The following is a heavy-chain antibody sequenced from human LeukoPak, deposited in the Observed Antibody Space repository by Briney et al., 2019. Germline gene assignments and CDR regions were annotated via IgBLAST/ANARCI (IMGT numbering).Heavy chain of an antibody. CDR2: INHSGST. D-gene: IGHD5-18*01. V-gene: IGHV4-34*01. CDR3: ARDPRGYSYGRYYYYGMDV. CDR1: GGSFSGYY. J-gene: IGHJ6*02. Sequence: SSETLSLTCAVYGGSFSGYYWSWIRQPPGKGLEWIGEINHSGSTNYNPSLKSRVTISVDTSKNQFSLKLSSVTAADTAVYYCARDPRGYSYGRYYYYGMDVWGQGTTVTVSS.